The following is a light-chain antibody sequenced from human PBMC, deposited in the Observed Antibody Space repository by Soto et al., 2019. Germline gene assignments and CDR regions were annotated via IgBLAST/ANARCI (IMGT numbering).Light chain of an antibody. Sequence: DIQMTQSPSTLSASVGDRVTITCRASQDIGTWLAWYQQKPEKAPKVLIYRASHLESGVPSRFSGSGSGTDFTLTISSLQPEDFATYYCQQANSFPLTFGGGTKVDIK. J-gene: IGKJ4*01. CDR1: QDIGTW. CDR2: RAS. CDR3: QQANSFPLT. V-gene: IGKV1-5*03.